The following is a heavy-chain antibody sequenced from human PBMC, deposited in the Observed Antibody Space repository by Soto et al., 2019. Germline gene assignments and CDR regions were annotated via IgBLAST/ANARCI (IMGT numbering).Heavy chain of an antibody. CDR1: GGSFSGYY. CDR2: INHSGST. J-gene: IGHJ5*02. V-gene: IGHV4-34*01. CDR3: ARDHRCYYANWFDP. D-gene: IGHD3-22*01. Sequence: QVQLQQWGAGLLKPSETLSLTCAVYGGSFSGYYWSWIRQPPGKGLEWIGEINHSGSTNYNPSLKRRVTISVDTSKNQFSLKLSSVTAADTAVYYCARDHRCYYANWFDPWGQGTLVTVSS.